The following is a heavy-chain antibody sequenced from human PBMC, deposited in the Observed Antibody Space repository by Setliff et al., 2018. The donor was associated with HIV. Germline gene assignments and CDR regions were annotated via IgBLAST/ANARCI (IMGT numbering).Heavy chain of an antibody. D-gene: IGHD1-26*01. CDR2: IYYIGST. CDR1: GGSISSNY. J-gene: IGHJ4*02. CDR3: AGGPGTTSIDY. Sequence: SETLSLTCTVSGGSISSNYWSWIRQPPGKGLEYIGCIYYIGSTNYNMSLWSRVTISLDASRNQFSLELISVTAADTAVYYCAGGPGTTSIDYWAQGTLVTVSS. V-gene: IGHV4-59*12.